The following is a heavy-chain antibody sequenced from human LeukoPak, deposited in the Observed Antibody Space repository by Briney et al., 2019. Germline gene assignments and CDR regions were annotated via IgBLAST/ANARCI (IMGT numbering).Heavy chain of an antibody. V-gene: IGHV4-59*01. J-gene: IGHJ6*03. Sequence: SETLSLTCTVSGGSISSYYWSWIRQPPGKGLERIGYIYYSGSTNYNTSLKSRVTISVDTSKNQFSLKLSSVTAADTAVYYCARSGKEGVVVVAADYYYYYMDVWGKGTTVTVSS. D-gene: IGHD2-15*01. CDR2: IYYSGST. CDR1: GGSISSYY. CDR3: ARSGKEGVVVVAADYYYYYMDV.